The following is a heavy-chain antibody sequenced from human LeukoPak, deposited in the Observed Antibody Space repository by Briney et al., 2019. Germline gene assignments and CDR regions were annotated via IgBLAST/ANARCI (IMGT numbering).Heavy chain of an antibody. J-gene: IGHJ5*02. Sequence: GRSLRLSCAASGFTFSSYAMHWVRQAPGKGLEWVAVISYDGSNKYYADSVKGRFTISRDNAKNSLYLQMKSLRAEDTAVYYCARLPRWKVAAVGTGWFGPWGQGTLVTVSS. CDR1: GFTFSSYA. V-gene: IGHV3-30*04. CDR3: ARLPRWKVAAVGTGWFGP. CDR2: ISYDGSNK. D-gene: IGHD6-13*01.